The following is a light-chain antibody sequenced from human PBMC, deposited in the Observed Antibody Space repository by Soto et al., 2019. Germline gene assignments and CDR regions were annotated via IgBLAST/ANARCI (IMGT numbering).Light chain of an antibody. Sequence: QSVLTQPPSVSGAPGQRVTISCTGSSSNIGAGYDLHWYQQLPGTAPKLLIYGNSNRPSGVPDRFSGSKSGTSASLAITGLHAEDEADYYCQSYDSSLSGWVFGGGTQLTVL. CDR3: QSYDSSLSGWV. CDR2: GNS. V-gene: IGLV1-40*01. J-gene: IGLJ3*02. CDR1: SSNIGAGYD.